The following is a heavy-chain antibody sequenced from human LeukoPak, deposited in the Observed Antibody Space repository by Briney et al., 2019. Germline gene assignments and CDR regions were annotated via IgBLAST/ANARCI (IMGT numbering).Heavy chain of an antibody. CDR2: IKSQTDNGTT. CDR1: GFTFSNAW. CDR3: TTFYY. V-gene: IGHV3-15*01. J-gene: IGHJ4*02. Sequence: GGSLRLSCGASGFTFSNAWMTWVRQAPGKGLEWVGRIKSQTDNGTTDYAAPVKGRFTISRDDSKNTVYLQMNSLKTEDTAVYYCTTFYYWGQGTLVTVSS.